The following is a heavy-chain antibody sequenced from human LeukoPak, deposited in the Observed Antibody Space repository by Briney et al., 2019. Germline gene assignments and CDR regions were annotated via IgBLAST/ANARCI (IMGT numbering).Heavy chain of an antibody. J-gene: IGHJ4*02. CDR1: GYTFTSHG. Sequence: ASVKVSCKASGYTFTSHGISWVRQAPGQGLEWMGWISTYNGHTNYAQRLQGRVTLTTDTSTSMAYMELRSLRSDDTAVYYCARMSNWKYQGFESWGQGTLVTVSP. V-gene: IGHV1-18*01. CDR3: ARMSNWKYQGFES. D-gene: IGHD1-7*01. CDR2: ISTYNGHT.